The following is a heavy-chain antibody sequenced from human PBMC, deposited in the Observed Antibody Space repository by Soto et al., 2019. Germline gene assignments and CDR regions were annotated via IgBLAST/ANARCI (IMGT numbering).Heavy chain of an antibody. CDR1: GFSFSSYE. CDR3: ARQRAHVSAASPKWFDP. Sequence: EVLLVESGGGLVQPGGSLRLSCTASGFSFSSYEMNWVRQAPGEGLEWISYISTSGRTIFDAGSVKGRVTISRDNTRNTPFLQIHTLSPAYTTVYYCARQRAHVSAASPKWFDPWDQGKLVIASS. CDR2: ISTSGRTI. J-gene: IGHJ5*02. V-gene: IGHV3-48*03. D-gene: IGHD6-25*01.